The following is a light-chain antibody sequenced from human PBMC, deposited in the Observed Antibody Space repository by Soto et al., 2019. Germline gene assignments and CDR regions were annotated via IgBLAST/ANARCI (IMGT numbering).Light chain of an antibody. V-gene: IGKV3-11*01. CDR2: DAS. CDR3: QQSFSTPSIT. J-gene: IGKJ5*01. CDR1: QSVRTY. Sequence: EIVLIQSPATLSLSPGERATLSCRASQSVRTYLAWYQQKPGQAPRLLIYDASRRVTGIPARFSGSGSGTDFTLTISSLKPEDFATYYCQQSFSTPSITFGQGTRLEIK.